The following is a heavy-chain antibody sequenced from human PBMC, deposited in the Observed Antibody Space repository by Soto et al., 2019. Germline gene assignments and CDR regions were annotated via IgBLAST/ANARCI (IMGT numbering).Heavy chain of an antibody. Sequence: QVHLVESGGGVVQPGRSLRLSCAASGFTFSTYAMHWVRQAPGEGLEWVAVISYDGTNKYYADSVRGRFTISRDNSKNTLFLQMNSLRAEDTAVYYCAKDGGGYNYGYVMLDKYYYGMDVWGQGTTVTVSS. CDR1: GFTFSTYA. V-gene: IGHV3-30-3*01. CDR2: ISYDGTNK. J-gene: IGHJ6*02. D-gene: IGHD5-18*01. CDR3: AKDGGGYNYGYVMLDKYYYGMDV.